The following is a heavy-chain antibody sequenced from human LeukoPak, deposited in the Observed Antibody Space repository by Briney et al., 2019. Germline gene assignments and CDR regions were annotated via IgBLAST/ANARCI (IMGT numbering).Heavy chain of an antibody. Sequence: GGSLRLSCASSGFTFSSYAMGWVRQAPGKGLEWVSAITASGGNTYYADSVKGRFTISRDNSKNTLYLQVNSLRAEDTSVYYCAKGNGYSYGRYYFDYWGQGTLVTVSS. CDR2: ITASGGNT. J-gene: IGHJ4*02. CDR1: GFTFSSYA. CDR3: AKGNGYSYGRYYFDY. V-gene: IGHV3-23*01. D-gene: IGHD5-18*01.